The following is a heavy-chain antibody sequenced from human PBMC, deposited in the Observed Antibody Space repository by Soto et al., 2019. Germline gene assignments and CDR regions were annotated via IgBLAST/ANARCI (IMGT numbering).Heavy chain of an antibody. V-gene: IGHV4-38-2*02. CDR1: GYSISSGYY. CDR3: ARDVVTMGSAQYDNWFDP. Sequence: SETLSLTCAVSGYSISSGYYWGWIRQPPGKGLWWSGSICHSGSTYYNTSLKSRVTISVDTSKNPFSLKLSSLTAADTAVYYCARDVVTMGSAQYDNWFDPWGQGTLVTVSS. D-gene: IGHD3-3*01. J-gene: IGHJ5*02. CDR2: ICHSGST.